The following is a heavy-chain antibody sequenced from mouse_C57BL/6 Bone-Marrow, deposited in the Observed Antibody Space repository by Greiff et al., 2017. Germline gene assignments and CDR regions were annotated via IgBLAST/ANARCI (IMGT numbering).Heavy chain of an antibody. CDR3: ARHLDDYEGVDY. J-gene: IGHJ2*01. CDR1: GFTFSSYG. D-gene: IGHD2-4*01. V-gene: IGHV5-6*01. CDR2: ISSGGSYT. Sequence: EVKLVESGGDLVKPGGSLKLSCAASGFTFSSYGMSWVRQTPDKRLEWVATISSGGSYTYYPDSVKGRFTISRDNAKNTLYLQMSSLKSEDTAMYYCARHLDDYEGVDYWGQGTTLTVSS.